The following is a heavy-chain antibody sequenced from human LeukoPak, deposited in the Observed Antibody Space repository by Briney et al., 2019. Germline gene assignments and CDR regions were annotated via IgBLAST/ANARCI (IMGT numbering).Heavy chain of an antibody. V-gene: IGHV4-39*07. CDR1: GGSISSSSYY. D-gene: IGHD5-18*01. Sequence: PSETLSLTCTVSGGSISSSSYYWGWIRQPPGKGLEWIGSIYYSGSTYYNPSLKSRVTISVDTSKNQFSLKLSSVTAADTAVYYCASVGIQLNGEFDYWGQGTLVTVSS. CDR2: IYYSGST. J-gene: IGHJ4*02. CDR3: ASVGIQLNGEFDY.